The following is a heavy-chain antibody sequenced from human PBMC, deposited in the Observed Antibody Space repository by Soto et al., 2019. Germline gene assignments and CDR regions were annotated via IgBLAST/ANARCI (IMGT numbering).Heavy chain of an antibody. CDR1: GGSVSSGTYQ. J-gene: IGHJ6*02. CDR2: IYYTGST. CDR3: ARHQFYDFWSRSFPIYV. V-gene: IGHV4-61*01. Sequence: SETLSLTCTVSGGSVSSGTYQWSWIRQSPEKGLEWIGYIYYTGSTNYNPSLKRRVTISVDSYKNQFSLTLTSVTASDTAMHFCARHQFYDFWSRSFPIYVWGPETT. D-gene: IGHD3-3*01.